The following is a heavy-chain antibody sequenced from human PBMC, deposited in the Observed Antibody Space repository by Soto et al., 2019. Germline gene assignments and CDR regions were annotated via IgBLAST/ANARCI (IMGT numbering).Heavy chain of an antibody. J-gene: IGHJ4*02. CDR3: AKEGYYDSSGYVLDY. V-gene: IGHV3-23*01. D-gene: IGHD3-22*01. CDR2: ISGSGGST. Sequence: GGSLRLSCAASGFTFSSYAMSWVRQAPGEGLEWVSAISGSGGSTYYADSVKGRFTISRDNSKNTLYLQMNSLRAEDTAVYYCAKEGYYDSSGYVLDYWGQGTLVTVSS. CDR1: GFTFSSYA.